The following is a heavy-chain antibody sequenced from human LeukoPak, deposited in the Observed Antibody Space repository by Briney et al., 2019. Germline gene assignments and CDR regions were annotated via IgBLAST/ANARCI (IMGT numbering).Heavy chain of an antibody. CDR1: GFTFSSYG. J-gene: IGHJ3*02. D-gene: IGHD6-19*01. Sequence: GGSLRLSFAASGFTFSSYGRSGVGRAPGKGLEGVANIKQDGSEKYYVDSVKGRFTISRDNAKNSLYLQMNSLRAEDTAVYYCARDRFYSSGNDAFDIWGQGTMVTVSS. V-gene: IGHV3-7*01. CDR2: IKQDGSEK. CDR3: ARDRFYSSGNDAFDI.